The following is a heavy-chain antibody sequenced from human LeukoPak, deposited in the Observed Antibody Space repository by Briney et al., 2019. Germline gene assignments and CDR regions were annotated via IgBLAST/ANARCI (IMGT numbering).Heavy chain of an antibody. Sequence: SETLSLTCTVSGGSMSSSSYYWSWIRQPPGTGLEWLGGINHSGSTNYNPSLKSRVTVSVDTSKNQFSLKLSSVTAADTAVYYCAREGLNMVRGVIPKEAWGWFDPWGQGTLVTVSS. V-gene: IGHV4-39*07. D-gene: IGHD3-10*01. CDR3: AREGLNMVRGVIPKEAWGWFDP. J-gene: IGHJ5*02. CDR1: GGSMSSSSYY. CDR2: INHSGST.